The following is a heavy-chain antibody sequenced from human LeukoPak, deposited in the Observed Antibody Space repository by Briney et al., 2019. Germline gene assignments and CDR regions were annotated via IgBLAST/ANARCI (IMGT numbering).Heavy chain of an antibody. CDR2: IGGSGTST. Sequence: GGSLRLSCAASGFTFSSYAMSWVRQAPGKGLEWVSAIGGSGTSTDYADSVKGRFTISRDNSKNTLYLQMNSLRADDTAVYYCVRLTQTAPDSYYYMDVWGKGTTVTVSS. CDR1: GFTFSSYA. CDR3: VRLTQTAPDSYYYMDV. J-gene: IGHJ6*03. D-gene: IGHD2-21*02. V-gene: IGHV3-23*01.